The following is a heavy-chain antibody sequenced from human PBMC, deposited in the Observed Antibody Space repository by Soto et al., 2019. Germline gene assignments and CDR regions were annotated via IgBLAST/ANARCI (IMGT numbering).Heavy chain of an antibody. CDR1: GDSVNSAY. J-gene: IGHJ4*02. CDR3: ARTDAYNSSFFDS. D-gene: IGHD6-6*01. V-gene: IGHV4-31*03. Sequence: QVQLQEMGPGLVKPSQTLTITCSVSGDSVNSAYWSWIRQLPGKGLEWMGNIYHTGRTFYNPSLKSRVAISIDTSQPLFSLKVRSVTAADTAVYYCARTDAYNSSFFDSWGQGTVVTVSS. CDR2: IYHTGRT.